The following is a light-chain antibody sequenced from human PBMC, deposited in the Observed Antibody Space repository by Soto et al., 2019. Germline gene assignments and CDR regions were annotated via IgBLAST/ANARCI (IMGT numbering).Light chain of an antibody. J-gene: IGKJ4*01. Sequence: DIVMTQSPATLSVSPGERASLSCRASQTISNNFAWYQQKPGQAPRLLIHGASTRATGIPARFSGSGFGTDFTLTISSLQSEDFAVYYCQQYNSWPLTFGGGTKVETK. CDR1: QTISNN. V-gene: IGKV3-15*01. CDR3: QQYNSWPLT. CDR2: GAS.